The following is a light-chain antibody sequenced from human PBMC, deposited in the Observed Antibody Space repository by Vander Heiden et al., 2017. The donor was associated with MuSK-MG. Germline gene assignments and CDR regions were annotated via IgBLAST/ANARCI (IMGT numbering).Light chain of an antibody. CDR1: SSNIGSNS. J-gene: IGLJ3*02. CDR3: ATGDDSRSVRL. CDR2: SNN. Sequence: QSVLTQPPSASGTPGQWVTISCSGSSSNIGSNSVSWYQQLPGTAPNLLIYSNNQRPSGVPDRFYGSKSGTSASLAISGLWSEDEADYYCATGDDSRSVRLFGGGTKLTVL. V-gene: IGLV1-47*02.